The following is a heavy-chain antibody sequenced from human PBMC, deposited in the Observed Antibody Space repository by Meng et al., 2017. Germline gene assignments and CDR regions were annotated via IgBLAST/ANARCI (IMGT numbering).Heavy chain of an antibody. Sequence: QAQLQHAGPGLVTPSQILALTCAISGYSVSSNSSAWTWIRQSPSRGLEWLGRTYYRSKLYNDYAVSVKSRITINPDTSKNQFSLQLNSVTPEDTAVYYCARLAQDRYFDYWGQGTLVTVSS. CDR2: TYYRSKLYN. CDR1: GYSVSSNSSA. CDR3: ARLAQDRYFDY. J-gene: IGHJ4*02. D-gene: IGHD2-15*01. V-gene: IGHV6-1*01.